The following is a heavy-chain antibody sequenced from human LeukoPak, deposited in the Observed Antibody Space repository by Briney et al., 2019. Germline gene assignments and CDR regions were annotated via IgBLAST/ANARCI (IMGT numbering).Heavy chain of an antibody. J-gene: IGHJ4*02. Sequence: PGGSLRLSCAASGFTVSSNYMSWVRQAPGKGLEWVSVIYSGGSTYYADSVKGRFTISRDNSKNTLYLQMNSLRAEDTAVYYCARQRKAKLWFGELPYFDYWGQGTLVTVSS. CDR1: GFTVSSNY. CDR2: IYSGGST. V-gene: IGHV3-66*04. CDR3: ARQRKAKLWFGELPYFDY. D-gene: IGHD3-10*01.